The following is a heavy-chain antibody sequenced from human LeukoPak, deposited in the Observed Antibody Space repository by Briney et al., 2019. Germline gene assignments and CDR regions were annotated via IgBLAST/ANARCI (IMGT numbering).Heavy chain of an antibody. V-gene: IGHV3-30*03. Sequence: GGSLRLSCAASGFTFSSYGMHWVRQAPGKGLEWVAVISYDGSNKYYADSVKGRFTISRDNSKNTLYLQMNSLRAEDTAVYYCASGGSGWYNNWFDPWGQGTLVTVSS. D-gene: IGHD6-19*01. J-gene: IGHJ5*02. CDR3: ASGGSGWYNNWFDP. CDR2: ISYDGSNK. CDR1: GFTFSSYG.